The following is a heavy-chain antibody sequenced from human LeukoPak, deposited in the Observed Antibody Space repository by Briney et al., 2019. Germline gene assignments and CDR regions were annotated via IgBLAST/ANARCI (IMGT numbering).Heavy chain of an antibody. CDR2: IYYSGST. J-gene: IGHJ3*02. D-gene: IGHD3-22*01. Sequence: SETLSLTCTVSGGSIRSYYWSWIRQPPGKGLEWIGYIYYSGSTNYNPSLKSRVTISVDTSMNQFSLKLSSVTAADTAVYYCATSTLYYYDSSGYYSNDAFDIWAQGTMVTVSS. CDR3: ATSTLYYYDSSGYYSNDAFDI. V-gene: IGHV4-59*01. CDR1: GGSIRSYY.